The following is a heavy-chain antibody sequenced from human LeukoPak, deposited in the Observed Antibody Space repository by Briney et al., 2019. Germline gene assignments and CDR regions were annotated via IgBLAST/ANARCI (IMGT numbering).Heavy chain of an antibody. CDR2: IYYSGST. J-gene: IGHJ4*02. V-gene: IGHV4-39*01. CDR3: ARHRGGIAVAGTLY. Sequence: SETLSLTCTVSGGSISSSSYYWGWIRQPPGKGLEWIGSIYYSGSTYYNPSLKSRVTLSVDTSKIQFSLKLSSVTAADTAVYYCARHRGGIAVAGTLYWGQGTLVTVSS. D-gene: IGHD6-19*01. CDR1: GGSISSSSYY.